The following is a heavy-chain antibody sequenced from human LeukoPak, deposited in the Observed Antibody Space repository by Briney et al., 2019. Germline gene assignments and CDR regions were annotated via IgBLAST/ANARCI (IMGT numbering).Heavy chain of an antibody. J-gene: IGHJ4*02. CDR3: ASGSSTVFDY. CDR2: IYYSGST. Sequence: SETLSLTCTVSGGSISSSSYYWGWIRQPPGKGLEWIGSIYYSGSTNYNPSLKSRVTMSVDTSKNQFSLKLSSVTAADTAVYYCASGSSTVFDYWGQGTLVTVSS. V-gene: IGHV4-39*07. D-gene: IGHD1-26*01. CDR1: GGSISSSSYY.